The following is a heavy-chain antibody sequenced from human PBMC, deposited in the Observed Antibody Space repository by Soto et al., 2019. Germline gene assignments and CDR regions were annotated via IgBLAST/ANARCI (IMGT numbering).Heavy chain of an antibody. CDR2: ISGSGGST. D-gene: IGHD2-15*01. CDR3: AKSGGSFVVLNYFDY. CDR1: GFTFSSYA. Sequence: GGSLRLSCAASGFTFSSYAMSWVRQAPGKGLEWVSAISGSGGSTYYADSVKGRFTISRDNSKNTLYLQMNSLRAEDTAVYYCAKSGGSFVVLNYFDYWGQGTLVTVSS. J-gene: IGHJ4*02. V-gene: IGHV3-23*01.